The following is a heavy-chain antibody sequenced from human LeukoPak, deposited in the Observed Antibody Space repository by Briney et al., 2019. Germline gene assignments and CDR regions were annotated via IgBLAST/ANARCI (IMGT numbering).Heavy chain of an antibody. CDR1: GGSISSSNW. CDR3: ARDLRGYSGYEGGDY. V-gene: IGHV4-4*02. Sequence: SETLSLTCAVSGGSISSSNWWSWVRQPPGKGLEWIGEIYHSGSTYYNPSLKSRVTISVDTSKNQFSLKLSSVTAADTAVYYCARDLRGYSGYEGGDYWGQGTLVTVSS. D-gene: IGHD5-12*01. J-gene: IGHJ4*02. CDR2: IYHSGST.